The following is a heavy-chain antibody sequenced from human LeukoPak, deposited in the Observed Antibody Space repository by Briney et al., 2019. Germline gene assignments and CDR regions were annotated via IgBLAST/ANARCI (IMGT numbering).Heavy chain of an antibody. Sequence: PSETLSLTCAVSAGSISSSNYYWGWIRQPPGKGLEWIRSFSYSGSTYYNPSLKSRVTISVDTSKNQFSLKLRSVAAAGTAVYYCARQSRDGYNYRFDYWGQGTLVTVSS. V-gene: IGHV4-39*01. J-gene: IGHJ4*02. D-gene: IGHD5-24*01. CDR3: ARQSRDGYNYRFDY. CDR2: FSYSGST. CDR1: AGSISSSNYY.